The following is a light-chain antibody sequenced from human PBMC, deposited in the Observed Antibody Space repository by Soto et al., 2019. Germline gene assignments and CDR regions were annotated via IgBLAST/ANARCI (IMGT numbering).Light chain of an antibody. Sequence: DIQMTQSPSSLSASVGDRVTITCRASQSVMIYLNWYQRKPGKAPNLLIYAASTLQSGVPSRFSGSGSGTDFTLTLSSLHPEDFATYYCQQSYSFPWTFGQGTKVEIK. CDR1: QSVMIY. J-gene: IGKJ1*01. CDR3: QQSYSFPWT. V-gene: IGKV1-39*01. CDR2: AAS.